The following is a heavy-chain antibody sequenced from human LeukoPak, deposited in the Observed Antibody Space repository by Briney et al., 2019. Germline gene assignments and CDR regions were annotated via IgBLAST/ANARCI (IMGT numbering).Heavy chain of an antibody. Sequence: GGSLRLSCAGSGYTFSNYWMSWVRQAPGKGLEWVANIKQDGSEKYYVDSVKGRFTISRDNAKNSLYLQMNSLRAEDTAVYYCARDYRENIVGAEVADYWGQGTLVTVSS. V-gene: IGHV3-7*01. CDR3: ARDYRENIVGAEVADY. CDR2: IKQDGSEK. D-gene: IGHD1-26*01. J-gene: IGHJ4*02. CDR1: GYTFSNYW.